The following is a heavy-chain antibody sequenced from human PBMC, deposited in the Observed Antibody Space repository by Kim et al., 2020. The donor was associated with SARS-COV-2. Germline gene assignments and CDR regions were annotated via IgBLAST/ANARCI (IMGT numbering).Heavy chain of an antibody. D-gene: IGHD4-17*01. CDR3: TTARYDYSDSKDF. CDR1: GFTFSNAW. J-gene: IGHJ4*02. CDR2: IKSKTDGGTT. Sequence: GGSLRLSCVASGFTFSNAWMSWVRQAPGKGLEWVGRIKSKTDGGTTDYAAPVKGRFTISRDDSKNTLHLQMNSLKTEDTAVYYCTTARYDYSDSKDFWGQGHLVTVSS. V-gene: IGHV3-15*01.